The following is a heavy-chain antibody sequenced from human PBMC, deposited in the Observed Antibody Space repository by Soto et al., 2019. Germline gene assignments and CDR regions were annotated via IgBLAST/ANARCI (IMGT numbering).Heavy chain of an antibody. CDR3: ARTSRITMIVVDY. V-gene: IGHV5-51*01. D-gene: IGHD3-22*01. CDR2: IYPGDSDT. CDR1: GYSFTSYW. Sequence: PGESLKISCKGSGYSFTSYWIGWVLQMPGKGLEWMGIIYPGDSDTRYSPSFQGQVTISADKSISTAYLQWSSLKASDTAMYYCARTSRITMIVVDYWGQGTLVTVSS. J-gene: IGHJ4*02.